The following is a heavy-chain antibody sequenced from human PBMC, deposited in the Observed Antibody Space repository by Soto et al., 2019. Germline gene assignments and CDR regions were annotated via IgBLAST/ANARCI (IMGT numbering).Heavy chain of an antibody. V-gene: IGHV3-30*18. CDR1: GFTFSSYG. CDR2: ISYDGSNK. J-gene: IGHJ5*02. D-gene: IGHD2-2*01. Sequence: QVQLVESGGGVVQPGRSLRLSCAASGFTFSSYGMHWVRQAPGKGLEWVAVISYDGSNKYYADSVKGRFTISRDNSKNTLYLQMNSLRAEDTAVYYCAKDRVGQLDPWGQGTLVTFSS. CDR3: AKDRVGQLDP.